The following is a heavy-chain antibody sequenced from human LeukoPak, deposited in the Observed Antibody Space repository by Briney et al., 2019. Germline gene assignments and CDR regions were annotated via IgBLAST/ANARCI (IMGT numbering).Heavy chain of an antibody. V-gene: IGHV1-18*01. J-gene: IGHJ3*02. Sequence: ASVKVSCKASGYTFTSYGISWVRQAPGQGLEWMGWISAYNGNTNYAQKLQGRVTMTTDTSTSTAYMELRSLRSDDTAVYYCARFFGYCSSTSCNDAFDIWGQGTMVTVSS. D-gene: IGHD2-2*03. CDR3: ARFFGYCSSTSCNDAFDI. CDR2: ISAYNGNT. CDR1: GYTFTSYG.